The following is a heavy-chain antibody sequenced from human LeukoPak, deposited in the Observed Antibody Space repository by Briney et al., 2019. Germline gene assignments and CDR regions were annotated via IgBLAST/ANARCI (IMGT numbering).Heavy chain of an antibody. J-gene: IGHJ4*02. D-gene: IGHD3-10*01. CDR1: GYTFTGYY. Sequence: ASVKVSCKASGYTFTGYYMHWVRQAPGQGLEWMGWINPNSGGTSYAQKFQGRVTMTRDTSISTAYMELSRLRSDDTAVYYCARGAELLWFGGELDYWGQGTLVTVSS. V-gene: IGHV1-2*02. CDR2: INPNSGGT. CDR3: ARGAELLWFGGELDY.